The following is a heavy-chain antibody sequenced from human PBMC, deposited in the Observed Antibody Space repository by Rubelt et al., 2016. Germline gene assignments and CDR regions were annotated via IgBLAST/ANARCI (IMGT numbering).Heavy chain of an antibody. CDR2: IKYDGTDK. CDR1: GFVFGNFN. CDR3: AKDDYGMDI. V-gene: IGHV3-33*06. Sequence: QVHLVESGGGVVQPGRSLRLSCAASGFVFGNFNMHWVRHTPGKGLEWVAVIKYDGTDKFYADSMKGRLSISRDNAKNSLYRQMDSLRDEDTGIYYCAKDDYGMDIWGQGTTVSVSS. J-gene: IGHJ6*02.